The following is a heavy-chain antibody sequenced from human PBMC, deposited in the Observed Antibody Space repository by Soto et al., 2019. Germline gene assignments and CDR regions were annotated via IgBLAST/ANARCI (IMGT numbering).Heavy chain of an antibody. CDR3: AKDNVRVATLLYYYYGMDV. J-gene: IGHJ6*02. V-gene: IGHV3-30*18. Sequence: QVQLVESGGGVVKPGRSLSLSCEASGFTFSSYGMHWVRQAPGKGLEWVAVISYDGSNKYYADSVKGRFTISRDNSKNTLYLQMNSLRAEDTAVYYCAKDNVRVATLLYYYYGMDVWGQGTTVTVSS. CDR2: ISYDGSNK. CDR1: GFTFSSYG. D-gene: IGHD5-12*01.